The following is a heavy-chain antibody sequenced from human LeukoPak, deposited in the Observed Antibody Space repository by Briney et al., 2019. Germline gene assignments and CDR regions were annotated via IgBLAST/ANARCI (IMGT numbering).Heavy chain of an antibody. CDR3: AGDIEAAGLFFDY. CDR1: GFTFSNYW. CDR2: IKYGGSEK. V-gene: IGHV3-7*01. D-gene: IGHD6-13*01. J-gene: IGHJ4*02. Sequence: GGSLRLSCAASGFTFSNYWMTWVRQAPGKGLEWVANIKYGGSEKYYVDSVKGRFTISRDNAKKSLYLQMNSLRAEDTAMYYCAGDIEAAGLFFDYWGQGTLVTVSS.